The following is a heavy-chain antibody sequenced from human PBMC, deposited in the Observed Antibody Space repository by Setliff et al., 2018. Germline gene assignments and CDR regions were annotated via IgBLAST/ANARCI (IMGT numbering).Heavy chain of an antibody. CDR1: GGSISSGSYY. CDR3: ARTTGSTHNWLDP. CDR2: IHPSGST. D-gene: IGHD1-1*01. J-gene: IGHJ5*02. V-gene: IGHV4-61*02. Sequence: LSLTCAVSGGSISSGSYYWSWIRKPAGKGLEWIGRIHPSGSTNYNPSLKSRVTISVDTSKNQFSLKVSSVTAADTAVYYCARTTGSTHNWLDPWGPGTLVTVSS.